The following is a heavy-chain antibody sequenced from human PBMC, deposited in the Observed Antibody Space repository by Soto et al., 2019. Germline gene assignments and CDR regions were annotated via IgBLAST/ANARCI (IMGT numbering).Heavy chain of an antibody. CDR2: INPNSGGT. Sequence: ASVKVSCKASGYTFTGYYMHWVRQAPGQGLEWMGWINPNSGGTDYAQKFQGRVTMTRDTSISTAYMELSRLRSDDTAVYYCARDLYSSSSRLLYSHNCIDVPGQATTVTVS. J-gene: IGHJ6*02. D-gene: IGHD6-6*01. CDR3: ARDLYSSSSRLLYSHNCIDV. V-gene: IGHV1-2*02. CDR1: GYTFTGYY.